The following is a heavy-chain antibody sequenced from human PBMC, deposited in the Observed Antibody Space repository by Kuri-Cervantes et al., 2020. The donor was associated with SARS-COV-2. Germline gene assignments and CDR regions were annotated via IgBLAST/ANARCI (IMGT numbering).Heavy chain of an antibody. CDR1: GFTFDDYG. J-gene: IGHJ3*02. CDR2: ISSSSSYI. V-gene: IGHV3-21*01. D-gene: IGHD2-2*01. Sequence: GGSLRLSCAASGFTFDDYGMSWVRQAPGKGLEWVSSISSSSSYIYYADSVKGRFTISRDNAKNSLYLQMNSLRAEDTAVYYCAILGYCSSTSCAPDAFDIWGQGTMVTVSS. CDR3: AILGYCSSTSCAPDAFDI.